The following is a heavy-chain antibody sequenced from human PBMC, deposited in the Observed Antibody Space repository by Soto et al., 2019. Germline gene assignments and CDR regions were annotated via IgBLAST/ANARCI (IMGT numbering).Heavy chain of an antibody. Sequence: SETLSLTCTVSGGSVSSSSYSWGWNRQTPGKRLEWIGSIYYSGSTYYNPSLKSRVTISVDTSKNQFSLKLSSVTAADTAVYYCARLAQDIVVVVAVTDAFDIWGQGTMVTVSS. D-gene: IGHD2-15*01. CDR1: GGSVSSSSYS. CDR3: ARLAQDIVVVVAVTDAFDI. V-gene: IGHV4-39*01. J-gene: IGHJ3*02. CDR2: IYYSGST.